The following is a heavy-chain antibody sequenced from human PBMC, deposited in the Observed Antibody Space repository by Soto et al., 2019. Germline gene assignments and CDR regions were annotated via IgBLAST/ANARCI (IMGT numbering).Heavy chain of an antibody. J-gene: IGHJ4*02. CDR2: IHYFGST. CDR1: GGSLNSSSHY. CDR3: ARGGSYVGFDS. D-gene: IGHD1-26*01. V-gene: IGHV4-61*01. Sequence: QVQLQESGPGLVKPSETLSLTCTVSGGSLNSSSHYWSWIRQPPWKGLEWIGYIHYFGSTKYNHSLESRVVISVDTSKNQFSLKVPSGTAADTAIYFCARGGSYVGFDSWGQGDRVTVSS.